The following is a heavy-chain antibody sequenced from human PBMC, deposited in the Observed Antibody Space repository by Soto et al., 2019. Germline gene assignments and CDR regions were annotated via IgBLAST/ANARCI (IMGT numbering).Heavy chain of an antibody. D-gene: IGHD2-15*01. Sequence: GGSLRLSCAASGFTFSSYGMHWVRQAPGKGLEWVAVIWYDGSNKYYADSVKGRFTISRDNSKNTLYLQMNSLRAEDTAVYYCARDRGYCSGGSCYALYYYYGMDVWGQGTTVTVSS. CDR2: IWYDGSNK. CDR1: GFTFSSYG. J-gene: IGHJ6*02. CDR3: ARDRGYCSGGSCYALYYYYGMDV. V-gene: IGHV3-33*01.